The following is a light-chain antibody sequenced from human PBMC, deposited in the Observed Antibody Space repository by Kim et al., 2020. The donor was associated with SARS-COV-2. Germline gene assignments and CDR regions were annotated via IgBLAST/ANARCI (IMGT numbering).Light chain of an antibody. CDR3: QQYLTTPRS. J-gene: IGKJ2*03. CDR1: QSVLHSSNNKNY. Sequence: RDTINCKSSQSVLHSSNNKNYLAWYQQKPGQPPKLLIYWASTRESGVPDRFSGSGSGTDFTLAISNLQAEDVAVYYCQQYLTTPRSFGQGTKLEI. CDR2: WAS. V-gene: IGKV4-1*01.